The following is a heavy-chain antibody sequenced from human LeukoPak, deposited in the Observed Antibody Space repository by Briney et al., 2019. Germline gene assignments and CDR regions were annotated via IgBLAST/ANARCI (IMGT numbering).Heavy chain of an antibody. J-gene: IGHJ5*02. Sequence: ASVKVPCKASGYTFTGYYMHWVRQAPGQGLEWMGWINPNSGGTNFAQKFQGRVTMTRDTSISTAYMELSRLRSDDTAVYYCARVSSGYNWFDPWGQGTLVTVSS. V-gene: IGHV1-2*02. CDR1: GYTFTGYY. D-gene: IGHD6-6*01. CDR3: ARVSSGYNWFDP. CDR2: INPNSGGT.